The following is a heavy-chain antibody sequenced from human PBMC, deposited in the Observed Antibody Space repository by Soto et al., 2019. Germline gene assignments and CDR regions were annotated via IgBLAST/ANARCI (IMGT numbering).Heavy chain of an antibody. J-gene: IGHJ6*02. CDR3: TRAGIDKTGTTHSYYGMDV. D-gene: IGHD1-1*01. Sequence: GGSLRLSCTASGFPFGDNALSWVRQAPGEGVEGGGLIRSKHYGGTADYAASVRGRFTFSRDDSKSIAYLQMNGLKTEDTAVYYCTRAGIDKTGTTHSYYGMDVWGQGTTVTVSS. CDR2: IRSKHYGGTA. V-gene: IGHV3-49*04. CDR1: GFPFGDNA.